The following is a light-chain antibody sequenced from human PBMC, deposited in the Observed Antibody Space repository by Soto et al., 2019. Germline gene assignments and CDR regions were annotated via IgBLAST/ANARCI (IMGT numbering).Light chain of an antibody. V-gene: IGLV1-40*01. CDR3: QSYDSSLSGSV. Sequence: QSVLTQPPSVSGAPGQRVTISCTGSSSNIGAGYDVHWYQQLPGTAPQLLIYDNNNRPSGVPDRFSGSKSGTSASLAIAGLQAEYEADYYCQSYDSSLSGSVFGGGTKLTVL. CDR1: SSNIGAGYD. CDR2: DNN. J-gene: IGLJ2*01.